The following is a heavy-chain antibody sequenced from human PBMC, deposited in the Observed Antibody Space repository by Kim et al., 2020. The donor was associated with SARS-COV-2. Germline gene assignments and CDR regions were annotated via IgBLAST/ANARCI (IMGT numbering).Heavy chain of an antibody. V-gene: IGHV3-23*01. D-gene: IGHD2-15*01. CDR1: GFRFSAYG. Sequence: GGSLRLSCAASGFRFSAYGLNWVRQAPGKRLEWVSGISGTADSTDYADSVKGRFTISRDNSKNMLYLEMNSLRVEDTAVYYCVGPPRMAPAPPWDFWGPG. CDR3: VGPPRMAPAPPWDF. J-gene: IGHJ4*02. CDR2: ISGTADST.